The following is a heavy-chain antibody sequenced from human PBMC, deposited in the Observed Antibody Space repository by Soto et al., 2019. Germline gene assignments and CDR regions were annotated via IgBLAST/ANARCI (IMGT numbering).Heavy chain of an antibody. CDR2: MNPNSGNT. V-gene: IGHV1-8*02. Sequence: ASVKVSCKASGGTFSSYTINWVRQATGQGLEWMGWMNPNSGNTGYAQKFQGRVTMTRNTSISTAYMELSSLRSEDTAVYYCARGWSHDSSGYDYYYGMDVWGQGTTVTVSS. D-gene: IGHD3-22*01. CDR3: ARGWSHDSSGYDYYYGMDV. J-gene: IGHJ6*02. CDR1: GGTFSSYT.